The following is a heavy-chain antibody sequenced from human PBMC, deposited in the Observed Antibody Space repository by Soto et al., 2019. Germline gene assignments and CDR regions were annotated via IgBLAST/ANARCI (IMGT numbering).Heavy chain of an antibody. J-gene: IGHJ4*02. CDR1: GFTFSSYA. V-gene: IGHV3-23*01. Sequence: GGSLRLSCAASGFTFSSYAMSWVRQAPGKGLEWVSAISGSGGGTYYADSVKGRFTISRDNSKNTLYLQMNSLRAEDTAVYYCSKDWEYQLLSEAYDFWGQGTLVTVSS. CDR2: ISGSGGGT. D-gene: IGHD2-2*01. CDR3: SKDWEYQLLSEAYDF.